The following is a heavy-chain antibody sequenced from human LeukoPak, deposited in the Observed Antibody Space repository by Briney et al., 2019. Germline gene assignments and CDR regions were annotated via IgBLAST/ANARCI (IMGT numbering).Heavy chain of an antibody. CDR2: ISSSSSYI. CDR3: ARVSDCSGGSCYQFDY. Sequence: GGSLRLSCAASGFTFSSYSMNWVRQAPGKGLEWVSSISSSSSYIYYADSVKGRFTISRDNAKNPLYLQMNSLRAEDTAVYYCARVSDCSGGSCYQFDYWGQGTLVTVSS. D-gene: IGHD2-15*01. J-gene: IGHJ4*02. CDR1: GFTFSSYS. V-gene: IGHV3-21*01.